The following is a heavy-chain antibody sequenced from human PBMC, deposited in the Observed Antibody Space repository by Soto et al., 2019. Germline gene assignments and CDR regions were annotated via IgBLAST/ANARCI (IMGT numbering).Heavy chain of an antibody. J-gene: IGHJ4*02. CDR1: GASISSGDYY. V-gene: IGHV4-30-4*01. CDR2: IYYSGST. D-gene: IGHD3-22*01. Sequence: QVQLQESGPGQVKPSQTLFLTCTVSGASISSGDYYWTWIRQPPGKGLEWIGSIYYSGSTYYNPSLKSRVTISVDTSNNQFSLKLSSVTAADTAVYYCARASYDSSTYYLDYWGQGTLVTVSS. CDR3: ARASYDSSTYYLDY.